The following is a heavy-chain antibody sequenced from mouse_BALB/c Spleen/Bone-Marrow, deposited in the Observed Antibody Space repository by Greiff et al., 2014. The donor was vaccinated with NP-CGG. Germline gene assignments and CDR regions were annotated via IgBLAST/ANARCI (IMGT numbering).Heavy chain of an antibody. Sequence: EVQLQQSGPELVKPGASVKMSCKASGYTFTSYIMHWVKQKPGQGLEWIGYMNPYNDGTTYNEKFKGKATLTSDKSSSTAYMELSSLTSEDSAVYYCARGNYYDYDYFDYWGQGTTLTVSS. J-gene: IGHJ2*01. CDR3: ARGNYYDYDYFDY. D-gene: IGHD2-4*01. V-gene: IGHV1-14*01. CDR2: MNPYNDGT. CDR1: GYTFTSYI.